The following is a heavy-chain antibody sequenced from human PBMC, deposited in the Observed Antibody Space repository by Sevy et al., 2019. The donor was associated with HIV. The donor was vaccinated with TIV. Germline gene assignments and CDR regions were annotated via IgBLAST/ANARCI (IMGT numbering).Heavy chain of an antibody. CDR3: AKETSSRWGSDY. D-gene: IGHD7-27*01. V-gene: IGHV3-23*01. CDR2: ILSTVT. J-gene: IGHJ4*02. Sequence: GGSLRLSCAASGFSFYTFGISWVRQAPGKGLEWVSSILSTVTLYTESVKGRFTVSRDTSKNTVYLQMTNLRADDSAVYYCAKETSSRWGSDYWGQGTLVTVSS. CDR1: GFSFYTFG.